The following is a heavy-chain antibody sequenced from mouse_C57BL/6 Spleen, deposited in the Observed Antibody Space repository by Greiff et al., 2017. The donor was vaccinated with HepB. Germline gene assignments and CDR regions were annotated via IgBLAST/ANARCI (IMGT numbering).Heavy chain of an antibody. CDR1: GYSFTGYY. V-gene: IGHV1-42*01. D-gene: IGHD2-12*01. CDR3: ARSGELLRPVDY. CDR2: INPSTGGT. J-gene: IGHJ2*01. Sequence: VQLQQSGPELVKPGASVKISCKASGYSFTGYYMNWVKQSPEKSLEWIGEINPSTGGTTYNQKFKAKATLTVDKSSSTASMQLTSLTSEDSAVYYCARSGELLRPVDYWGQGTTLTVSS.